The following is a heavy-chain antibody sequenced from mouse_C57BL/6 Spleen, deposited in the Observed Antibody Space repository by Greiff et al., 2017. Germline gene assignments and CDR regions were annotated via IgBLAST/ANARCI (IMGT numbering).Heavy chain of an antibody. D-gene: IGHD2-4*01. CDR1: GYTFTSYW. V-gene: IGHV1-7*01. J-gene: IGHJ4*01. CDR2: INPSSGYT. CDR3: ARLKFPDYDVDYYAMDY. Sequence: VQRVESGAELAKPGASVKLSCKASGYTFTSYWMHWVKQRPGQGLEWIGYINPSSGYTKYNQKFKDKATLTADKSSSTAYMQLSSLTYEDSAVYYCARLKFPDYDVDYYAMDYWGQGTSVTVSS.